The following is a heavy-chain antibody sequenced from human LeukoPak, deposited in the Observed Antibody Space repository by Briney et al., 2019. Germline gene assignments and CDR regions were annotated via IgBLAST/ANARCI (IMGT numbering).Heavy chain of an antibody. CDR1: GFTFSSYG. J-gene: IGHJ4*02. Sequence: GGSLRLSCAASGFTFSSYGMHWVRQAPGKGLEWVAFIRYDGSNKYYADSVKGRFTISRDSSKNTLYLQMNSLRAEDTAVYYCAKERDTAMVTIDYWGQGTLVTVSS. CDR2: IRYDGSNK. V-gene: IGHV3-30*02. D-gene: IGHD5-18*01. CDR3: AKERDTAMVTIDY.